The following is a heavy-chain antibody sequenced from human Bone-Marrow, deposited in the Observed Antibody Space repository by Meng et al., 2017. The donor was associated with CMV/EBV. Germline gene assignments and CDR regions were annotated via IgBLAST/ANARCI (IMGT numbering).Heavy chain of an antibody. D-gene: IGHD2-2*02. V-gene: IGHV3-11*04. Sequence: GESQKISCAASGFTFSDYYMSWIRQAPGKGLEWVSYISSSGSTIYYADSVKGRSTISRDNAKNSLYLQMNSLRAEDTAVYYCAKDGGYCSSTSCYTDDYYFDYWGQGTLVTVSS. CDR2: ISSSGSTI. CDR1: GFTFSDYY. CDR3: AKDGGYCSSTSCYTDDYYFDY. J-gene: IGHJ4*02.